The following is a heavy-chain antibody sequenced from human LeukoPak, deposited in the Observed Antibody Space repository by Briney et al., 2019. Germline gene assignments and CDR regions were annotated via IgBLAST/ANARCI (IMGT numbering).Heavy chain of an antibody. CDR3: AKDRMGADY. Sequence: SSETLSLTCAVYGGSFSGYYWSWVRQAPGKGLEWVSAISGSGGSTYYADSVKGRFTISRDNSKNTLYLQMNSLRAEDTAVYYCAKDRMGADYWGQGTLVTVSS. D-gene: IGHD1-26*01. CDR2: ISGSGGST. J-gene: IGHJ4*02. CDR1: GGSFSGYY. V-gene: IGHV3-23*01.